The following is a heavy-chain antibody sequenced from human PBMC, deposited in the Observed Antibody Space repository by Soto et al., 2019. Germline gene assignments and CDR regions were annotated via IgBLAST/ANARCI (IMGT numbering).Heavy chain of an antibody. Sequence: QVQLVQSGAEVKKPGSSVKVSCKASGGALSRYTFSWVRQAPGQGLEWMGGIVPMVGTADYAQKFQGRVTITADESTSTAYMQLSSLRSEDTAVYYCAREGFSGSYSPSWGQGTLVTVSS. CDR3: AREGFSGSYSPS. CDR2: IVPMVGTA. CDR1: GGALSRYT. V-gene: IGHV1-69*01. D-gene: IGHD1-26*01. J-gene: IGHJ4*02.